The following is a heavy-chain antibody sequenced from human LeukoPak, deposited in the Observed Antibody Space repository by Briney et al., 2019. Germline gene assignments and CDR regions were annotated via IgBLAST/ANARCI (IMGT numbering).Heavy chain of an antibody. D-gene: IGHD7-27*01. CDR3: AREDWGWAAFDI. CDR1: GFTFSSYW. V-gene: IGHV3-7*01. CDR2: IKQDGSEK. Sequence: GGSLRLSCAASGFTFSSYWMSWVRQAPGKGREWVANIKQDGSEKNYVDSVKGRFTISRDNAKNSLYLQMNSLRAEDTAVYYCAREDWGWAAFDIWGQGTMVTVSS. J-gene: IGHJ3*02.